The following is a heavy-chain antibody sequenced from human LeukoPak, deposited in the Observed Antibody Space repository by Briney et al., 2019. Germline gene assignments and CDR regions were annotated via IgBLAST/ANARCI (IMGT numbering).Heavy chain of an antibody. Sequence: SDTLSLTCTVWGGSISSYYWRWIRQPPGRGVEGLGYIYYSGSTNYNPSLKSRVTISVDTSKNQSSLKLSSVTAADTAVYYCAGSITMVRGVRGLFDPWGQGTLVTVSS. CDR2: IYYSGST. CDR3: AGSITMVRGVRGLFDP. D-gene: IGHD3-10*01. J-gene: IGHJ5*02. CDR1: GGSISSYY. V-gene: IGHV4-59*07.